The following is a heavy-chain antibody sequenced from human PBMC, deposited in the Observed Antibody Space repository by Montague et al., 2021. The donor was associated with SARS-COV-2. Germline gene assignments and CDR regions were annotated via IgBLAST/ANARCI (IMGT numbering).Heavy chain of an antibody. CDR1: GGSISSNLFY. Sequence: SETLSLTCTVSGGSISSNLFYWGWIRQLPGKGLEWIGSISYSGSTYYXXXLKSRVTISVDTSKNQFSLKLSSVTAADTAVYYCARVGRQQLVRLSGMDVWGQGTTVTVSS. D-gene: IGHD6-13*01. CDR2: ISYSGST. J-gene: IGHJ6*02. V-gene: IGHV4-39*07. CDR3: ARVGRQQLVRLSGMDV.